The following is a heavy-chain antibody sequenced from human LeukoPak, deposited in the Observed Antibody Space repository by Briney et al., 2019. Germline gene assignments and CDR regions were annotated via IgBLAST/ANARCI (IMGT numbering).Heavy chain of an antibody. CDR3: ASPALGKYQLKYGMDV. D-gene: IGHD2-2*01. J-gene: IGHJ6*02. Sequence: PGGSLRLSCAASGFTFSSYAMSWVRQAPGKGLEWVSAISGSGGSTYYADSVKGRFTISRDNSKNTLYPQMNSLRAEDTAVYYCASPALGKYQLKYGMDVWGQGTTVTVSS. CDR2: ISGSGGST. V-gene: IGHV3-23*01. CDR1: GFTFSSYA.